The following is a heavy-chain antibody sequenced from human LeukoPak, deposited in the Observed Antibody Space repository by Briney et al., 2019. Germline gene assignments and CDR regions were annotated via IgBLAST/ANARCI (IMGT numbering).Heavy chain of an antibody. D-gene: IGHD6-13*01. Sequence: GESLKISCKGSGYSFTSYWIGWVRQMPGKGLEWMGIIYPGDSDTRYSPSFQGQVTISADKSISTAYLQWSSLKASDTAMYYCARHIYSGIAAAGNPVDYWGQGTLVTVSS. V-gene: IGHV5-51*01. CDR2: IYPGDSDT. CDR3: ARHIYSGIAAAGNPVDY. J-gene: IGHJ4*02. CDR1: GYSFTSYW.